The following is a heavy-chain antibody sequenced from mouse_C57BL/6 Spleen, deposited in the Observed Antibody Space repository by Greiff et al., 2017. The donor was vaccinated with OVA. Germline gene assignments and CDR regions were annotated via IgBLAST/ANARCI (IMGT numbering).Heavy chain of an antibody. J-gene: IGHJ3*01. CDR2: ISSGSSTI. CDR3: ARMGYGSSYLAWFAY. V-gene: IGHV5-17*01. Sequence: EVQGVESGGGLVKPGGSLKLSCAASGFTFSDYGMHWVRQAPEKGLEWVAYISSGSSTIYYADTVKGRFTISRDNAKNTLYLQMTSLRSEDTAMYYCARMGYGSSYLAWFAYWGQGTLVTVSA. D-gene: IGHD1-1*01. CDR1: GFTFSDYG.